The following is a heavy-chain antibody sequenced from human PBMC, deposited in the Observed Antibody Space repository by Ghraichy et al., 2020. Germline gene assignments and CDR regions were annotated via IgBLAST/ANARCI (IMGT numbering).Heavy chain of an antibody. CDR2: ISNSGTYI. CDR1: GFSFRSYS. CDR3: ARDLHWACTNSRCSSGGFDY. D-gene: IGHD2-8*01. J-gene: IGHJ4*02. Sequence: GGSLRLSCAASGFSFRSYSMNWVRQTPGKGLEYISSISNSGTYIYYGDSVKGRFTISRDNTENSLYLQMNSLRLEDTAVYYCARDLHWACTNSRCSSGGFDYWGQGTLVTVSS. V-gene: IGHV3-21*01.